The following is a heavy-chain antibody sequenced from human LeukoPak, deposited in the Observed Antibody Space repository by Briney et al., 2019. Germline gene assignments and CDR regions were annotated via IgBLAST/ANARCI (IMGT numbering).Heavy chain of an antibody. J-gene: IGHJ4*02. CDR1: GFTFGDYA. CDR3: TRVRYYDSSGEYYFDY. CDR2: IRSKAYGGTT. V-gene: IGHV3-49*04. D-gene: IGHD3-22*01. Sequence: GGSLRLSCTASGFTFGDYAMSWVRQAPGEGLEWVGFIRSKAYGGTTEYAASVKGRFTISRDDSKSIVYLQMNSLKTEDTAVYSCTRVRYYDSSGEYYFDYWGQGTLVTVSS.